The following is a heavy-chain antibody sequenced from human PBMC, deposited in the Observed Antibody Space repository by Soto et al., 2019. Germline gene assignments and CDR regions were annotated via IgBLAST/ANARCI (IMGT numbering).Heavy chain of an antibody. J-gene: IGHJ4*02. CDR3: ARGLIH. CDR2: IYYSGGT. D-gene: IGHD3-16*01. Sequence: QVQLQESGPGLLKPSQTLSLTCPVPGGSISSGGYYWSWIRQHQGKGLEWIGYIYYSGGTSCNPSLKSRVTTAEDTSNNQFSLKVNSVTAADTAVYYSARGLIHWGQGTLVTVSA. V-gene: IGHV4-31*03. CDR1: GGSISSGGYY.